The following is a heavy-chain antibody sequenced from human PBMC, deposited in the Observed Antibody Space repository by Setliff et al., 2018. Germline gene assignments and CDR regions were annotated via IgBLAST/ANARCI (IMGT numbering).Heavy chain of an antibody. V-gene: IGHV4-4*08. CDR1: GASISSYY. D-gene: IGHD5-12*01. CDR3: ARVGGLLVATMPFDY. J-gene: IGHJ4*02. CDR2: IFQSGIT. Sequence: SETLSLTCTVSGASISSYYWGWIRQSPGKQLEWIGNIFQSGITFYNPSLKSRVTISLDPSQNQFSLKLRSVTAADTAVYFCARVGGLLVATMPFDYWGPGTLVTVSS.